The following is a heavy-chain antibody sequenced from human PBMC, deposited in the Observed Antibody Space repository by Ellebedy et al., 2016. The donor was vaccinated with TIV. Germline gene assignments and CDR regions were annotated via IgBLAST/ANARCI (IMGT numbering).Heavy chain of an antibody. CDR3: AMSYCSGGSCYGPDAFDI. CDR2: IYPGDSDT. D-gene: IGHD2-15*01. V-gene: IGHV5-51*01. J-gene: IGHJ3*02. Sequence: GESLKISXKGSGYSFTSYWIGWVRQMPGKGLEWMGIIYPGDSDTRYSPSFQGQVTISADKSISTAYLQWSSLKASDTAMYYCAMSYCSGGSCYGPDAFDIWGQGTMVTVSS. CDR1: GYSFTSYW.